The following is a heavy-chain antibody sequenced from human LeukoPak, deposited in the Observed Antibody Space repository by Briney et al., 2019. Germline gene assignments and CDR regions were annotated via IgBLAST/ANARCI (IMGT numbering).Heavy chain of an antibody. V-gene: IGHV4-4*02. CDR3: ASHNYDFWSGYYALDYYYYGMDA. CDR1: GGSISSSNW. J-gene: IGHJ6*02. CDR2: IYHSGST. Sequence: SETLSLTCAVSGGSISSSNWWSWVRQPPGKGLAWIGEIYHSGSTNYNPSLKSRVTISVDKSKNQFSLKLSSVTAADTAVYYCASHNYDFWSGYYALDYYYYGMDAWGQGTTVTVSS. D-gene: IGHD3-3*01.